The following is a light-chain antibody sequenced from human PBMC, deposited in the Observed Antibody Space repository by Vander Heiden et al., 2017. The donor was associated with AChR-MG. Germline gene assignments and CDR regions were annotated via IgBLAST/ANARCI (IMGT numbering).Light chain of an antibody. V-gene: IGLV3-9*01. J-gene: IGLJ2*01. Sequence: SYELTQPLSVSVALGQTARVTCRGDYIGYKNVHWYQRKPGQAPVLVIYKNTNRPSGIPERFSGSNSGNTAALTISRAQAGDEADYYCQVWDSSTYVVFGGGTQLTVV. CDR1: YIGYKN. CDR2: KNT. CDR3: QVWDSSTYVV.